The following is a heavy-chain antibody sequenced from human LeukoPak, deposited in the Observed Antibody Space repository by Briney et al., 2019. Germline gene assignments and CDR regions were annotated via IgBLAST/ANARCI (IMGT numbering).Heavy chain of an antibody. CDR1: GFTFSSYW. V-gene: IGHV3-7*03. CDR3: ARDGAAAAYDAFDI. D-gene: IGHD6-13*01. Sequence: PGGSLRLSCAASGFTFSSYWMSWVRQAPGKGLEWVANIKQDGSEKYYVDSVKGRFTISRDNAKNSLYLQMNSLRAEDTAVYYRARDGAAAAYDAFDIWGQGTMVTVSS. CDR2: IKQDGSEK. J-gene: IGHJ3*02.